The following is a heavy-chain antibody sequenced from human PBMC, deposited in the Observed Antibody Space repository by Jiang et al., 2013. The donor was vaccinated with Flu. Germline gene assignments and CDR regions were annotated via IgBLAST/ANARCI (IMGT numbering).Heavy chain of an antibody. J-gene: IGHJ6*02. V-gene: IGHV3-30*03. CDR2: ISYDGSNK. CDR1: GFTFSSYG. Sequence: QLLESGGGMVQPGRSLRLSCAASGFTFSSYGMHWVRQAPGKGLEWVAVISYDGSNKYYADSVKGRFTISRDNSKNTLYLQMNSLRAEDTAVYYCARQYSGSYYYYYGMDVWGQGTTVTVSS. D-gene: IGHD1-26*01. CDR3: ARQYSGSYYYYYGMDV.